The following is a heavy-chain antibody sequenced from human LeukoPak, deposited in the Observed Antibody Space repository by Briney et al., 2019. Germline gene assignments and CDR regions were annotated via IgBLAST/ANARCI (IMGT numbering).Heavy chain of an antibody. CDR2: IIPIFGTA. V-gene: IGHV1-69*13. J-gene: IGHJ6*02. Sequence: SVKVSCKASGGTFISYAISWVRQAPGQGLEWMGGIIPIFGTANYAQKFQGRVTITADESTSTAYMELSGLRSEDTAVYYCARVYYYDSSGYQSYYYYGMDVWGQGTTVTVSS. D-gene: IGHD3-22*01. CDR3: ARVYYYDSSGYQSYYYYGMDV. CDR1: GGTFISYA.